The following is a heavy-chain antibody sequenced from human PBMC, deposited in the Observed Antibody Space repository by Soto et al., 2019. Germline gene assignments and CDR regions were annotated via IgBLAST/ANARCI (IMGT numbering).Heavy chain of an antibody. Sequence: GGSLRLSCAASGFNFKNYEMTWVRQAPGKGLEWVSYISNGGAAIDYADSVKGRFTVSRDNAKNSLYLQMTSLRAEDTAVYFCARASSGSGTYGWFDPWGQGTLVTV. V-gene: IGHV3-48*03. CDR1: GFNFKNYE. D-gene: IGHD3-10*01. CDR2: ISNGGAAI. J-gene: IGHJ5*02. CDR3: ARASSGSGTYGWFDP.